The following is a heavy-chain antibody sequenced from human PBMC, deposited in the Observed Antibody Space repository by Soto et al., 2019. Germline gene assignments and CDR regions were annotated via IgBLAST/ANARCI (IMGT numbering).Heavy chain of an antibody. J-gene: IGHJ4*02. CDR3: ASQFEY. CDR1: GFTFSTFW. CDR2: INSDGSST. Sequence: EVQLVESGGGLVQPGGSLRLSCEASGFTFSTFWMHWVRQAPGKGLVWVSRINSDGSSTNYADSVKGRVTITRDNAKNTLYLQLSSLSPEDTAVDYCASQFEYWGQGTLVTVSS. V-gene: IGHV3-74*01.